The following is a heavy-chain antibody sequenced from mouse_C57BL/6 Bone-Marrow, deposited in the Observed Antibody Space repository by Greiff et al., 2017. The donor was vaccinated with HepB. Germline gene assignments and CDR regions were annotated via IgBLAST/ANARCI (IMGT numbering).Heavy chain of an antibody. Sequence: EVKLVESGGGLVKPGGSLKLSCEASGFTFSDYGMHWVRQAPEKGLEWVAYISSGSSTIYYADTVKGRFTISRDNAKNTLFLQMTSLRSEDTAMYYCARNSWYAMDYWGQGTSVTVSS. D-gene: IGHD3-1*01. J-gene: IGHJ4*01. CDR3: ARNSWYAMDY. V-gene: IGHV5-17*01. CDR1: GFTFSDYG. CDR2: ISSGSSTI.